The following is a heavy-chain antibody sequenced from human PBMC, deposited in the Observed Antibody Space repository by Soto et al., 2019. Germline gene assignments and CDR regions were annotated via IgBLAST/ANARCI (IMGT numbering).Heavy chain of an antibody. CDR3: ARNNCSSTSCYYGINDY. Sequence: TLSLTCAVYGGSFSGYYWSWIRQPPGQGLEWIGEINHSGSTNYNPSLKSRVTISVDTSKNQFSLKLSSVTAADTAVYYCARNNCSSTSCYYGINDYWGQGTLVTVSS. V-gene: IGHV4-34*01. CDR1: GGSFSGYY. J-gene: IGHJ4*02. CDR2: INHSGST. D-gene: IGHD2-2*01.